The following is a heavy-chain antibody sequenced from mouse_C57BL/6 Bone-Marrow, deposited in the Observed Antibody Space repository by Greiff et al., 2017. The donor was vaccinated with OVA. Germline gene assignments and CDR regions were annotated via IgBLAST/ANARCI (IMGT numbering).Heavy chain of an antibody. J-gene: IGHJ4*01. CDR2: SRNKANDYKT. CDR1: GFTFSDFY. CDR3: ARDAAHAMDY. Sequence: EVKLVESGGGLVQSGRSLRLSCATSGFTFSDFYMEWVRQAPGKGLEWIAASRNKANDYKTEYSASVKGRFIVSRDTSQSILYLQMNALRAEDTAIYYCARDAAHAMDYWGQGTSVTVSS. V-gene: IGHV7-1*01.